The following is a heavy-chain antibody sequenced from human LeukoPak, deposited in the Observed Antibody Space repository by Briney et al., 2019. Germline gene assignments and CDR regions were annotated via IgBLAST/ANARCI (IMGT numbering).Heavy chain of an antibody. CDR3: ARNSYGYNYYYFDY. V-gene: IGHV4-30-2*02. Sequence: SETLSLTCAVSGGSISSGGYSWSWIRQPPGRGLEWIGYIYHSGSTYYNPSLKSRVTISVDTSKNQFSLKLSSVTAADTAVYYCARNSYGYNYYYFDYWGQGTLVTVSS. D-gene: IGHD5-24*01. CDR1: GGSISSGGYS. J-gene: IGHJ4*02. CDR2: IYHSGST.